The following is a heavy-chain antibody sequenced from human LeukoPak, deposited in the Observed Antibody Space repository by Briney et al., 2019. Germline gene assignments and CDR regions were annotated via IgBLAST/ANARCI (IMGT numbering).Heavy chain of an antibody. CDR3: ARHRGEYDAFDI. D-gene: IGHD3-16*01. Sequence: KSSETLSLTCAVYGGSFSGYYWSWIRQPPGKGLEWIGEINHSGSTNYNPSLKSRVTISVDTSKNQFSLKLSSVTAADTAVYYCARHRGEYDAFDIWGQGTMVAVSS. CDR1: GGSFSGYY. J-gene: IGHJ3*02. V-gene: IGHV4-34*01. CDR2: INHSGST.